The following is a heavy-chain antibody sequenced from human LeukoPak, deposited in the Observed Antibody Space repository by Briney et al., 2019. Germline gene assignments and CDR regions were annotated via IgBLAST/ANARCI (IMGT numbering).Heavy chain of an antibody. Sequence: PGGSLRLSCAASGFTVSSNYMSWVRQAPGKGLEWVSVIYSGGSTYYADSVRGRFTISRDNSKNTLYLQMNSLRAEDTAVYYCARDQPMVRGYDYWGQGTLVTVSS. CDR2: IYSGGST. V-gene: IGHV3-53*01. J-gene: IGHJ4*02. D-gene: IGHD3-10*01. CDR3: ARDQPMVRGYDY. CDR1: GFTVSSNY.